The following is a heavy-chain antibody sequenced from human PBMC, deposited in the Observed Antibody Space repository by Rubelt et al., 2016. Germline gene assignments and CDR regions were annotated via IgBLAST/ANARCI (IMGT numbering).Heavy chain of an antibody. J-gene: IGHJ4*02. CDR3: ARKGNSRKFDY. D-gene: IGHD6-13*01. CDR2: ISFDGSNE. Sequence: RSLRLSCAASGFTFSDYAMHWVRQAPAKGLEWLAVISFDGSNEYYADSVKGRFTVSRDNSKNTLYLQMNSLRADDTAIYYCARKGNSRKFDYWGQGKLVTVSS. CDR1: GFTFSDYA. V-gene: IGHV3-30*04.